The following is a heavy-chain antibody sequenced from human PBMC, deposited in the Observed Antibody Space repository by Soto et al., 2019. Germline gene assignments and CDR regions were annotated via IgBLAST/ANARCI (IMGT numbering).Heavy chain of an antibody. Sequence: QVQLVESGGGVVQPGRSLRLSCAASGFTFSSYAMHWVRQAPGKGLEWVAVISYDGSNKYYADSVKGRFTISRDNSKNTLYLQMNSLRAEDTAVYYCARPSTVSDYYYYGMDVWGQGTTVTVSS. V-gene: IGHV3-30-3*01. CDR2: ISYDGSNK. CDR3: ARPSTVSDYYYYGMDV. D-gene: IGHD4-17*01. CDR1: GFTFSSYA. J-gene: IGHJ6*02.